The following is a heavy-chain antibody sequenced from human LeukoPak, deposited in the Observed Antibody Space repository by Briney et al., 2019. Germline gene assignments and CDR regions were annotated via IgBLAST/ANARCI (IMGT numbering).Heavy chain of an antibody. CDR1: GFTFSTYA. CDR2: ISGRDGYT. J-gene: IGHJ3*02. V-gene: IGHV3-23*01. D-gene: IGHD5-18*01. CDR3: AKDQLTGGYNYGYGTFDI. Sequence: GGSLRLSCEASGFTFSTYAMSWVRQAPGKGLEWVSIISGRDGYTHYADAVKGRSTISRDNSKNTLYLQMNSLRAEDTAVYYCAKDQLTGGYNYGYGTFDILGQGTMVTVSS.